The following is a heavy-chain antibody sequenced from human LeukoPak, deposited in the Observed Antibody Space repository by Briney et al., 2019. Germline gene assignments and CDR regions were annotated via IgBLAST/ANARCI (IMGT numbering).Heavy chain of an antibody. CDR1: GFIFSSYW. D-gene: IGHD3-10*02. CDR3: AELGITMIGGV. V-gene: IGHV3-7*01. CDR2: IKQDGREK. Sequence: GGSLRLSCAASGFIFSSYWMSWVRQAPGKGLEWVANIKQDGREKYYVDSVKGRFTISRDNAKNSLYLQMNSLRAEDTAVYYCAELGITMIGGVWGKGTTVTISS. J-gene: IGHJ6*04.